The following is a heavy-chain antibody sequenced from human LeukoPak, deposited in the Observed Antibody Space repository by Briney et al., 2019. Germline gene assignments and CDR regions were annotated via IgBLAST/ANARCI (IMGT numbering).Heavy chain of an antibody. CDR3: ARAPKYSYDAFDI. D-gene: IGHD5-18*01. J-gene: IGHJ3*02. Sequence: PGGSLRLSCAASGFTVSSNYMSWVRQAPGKGLEWVSVIYSGGSTYYADSVKGRFTISRDNSKNTLYLQMNSLRAEDTAMYYCARAPKYSYDAFDIWGQGTMVTVS. CDR1: GFTVSSNY. CDR2: IYSGGST. V-gene: IGHV3-53*01.